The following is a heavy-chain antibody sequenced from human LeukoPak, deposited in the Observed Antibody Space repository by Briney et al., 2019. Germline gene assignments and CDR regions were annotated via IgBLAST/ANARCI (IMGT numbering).Heavy chain of an antibody. V-gene: IGHV3-53*01. CDR3: ARDRPEYYYMDV. Sequence: QPGGSLRLSCAASGFTVSSNYMSWVRQAPGKGLEWVSVIYSGGSTYYADSVKGRFTISRDNSKNTLYLQMNSLRAEDMAVYYCARDRPEYYYMDVWGKGTTVTVSS. CDR1: GFTVSSNY. J-gene: IGHJ6*03. D-gene: IGHD6-6*01. CDR2: IYSGGST.